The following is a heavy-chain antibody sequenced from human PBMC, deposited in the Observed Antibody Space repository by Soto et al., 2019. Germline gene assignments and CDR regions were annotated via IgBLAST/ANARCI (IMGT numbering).Heavy chain of an antibody. Sequence: GESLKISCTPSGYSFNTYCIRLVPQTPGKAVEWMGRIAPSESYTNYSPSLLGHVTISVDKSIITAYLQWSSLKASDTDIYYCARHPSAPAALGAWGQGALVTVSS. J-gene: IGHJ1*01. D-gene: IGHD2-2*01. CDR3: ARHPSAPAALGA. CDR2: IAPSESYT. CDR1: GYSFNTYC. V-gene: IGHV5-10-1*01.